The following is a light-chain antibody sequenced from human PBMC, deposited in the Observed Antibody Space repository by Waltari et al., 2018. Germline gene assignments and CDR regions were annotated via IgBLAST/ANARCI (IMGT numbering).Light chain of an antibody. V-gene: IGKV3-20*01. CDR1: HSISSSF. Sequence: EIVLTQSPATLSLSPGERATLSCRASHSISSSFLAWYQQKPGQAPRLLIYDTFSRPLGIPDRFSGSGFGTDFTLTISRLESEDFAVYYCHQYGISPPFTFGPGTRVEI. J-gene: IGKJ3*01. CDR2: DTF. CDR3: HQYGISPPFT.